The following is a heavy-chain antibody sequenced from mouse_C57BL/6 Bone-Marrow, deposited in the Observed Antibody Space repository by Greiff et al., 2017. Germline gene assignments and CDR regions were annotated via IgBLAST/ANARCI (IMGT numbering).Heavy chain of an antibody. J-gene: IGHJ2*01. Sequence: VQMVESGAELVKPGASVKLSCKASGYTFTSYWMHWVKQRPGQGLEWIGMINPNSGSTNYNEKFKSKATLTVDKSSSTAYMLLSSLTSEDSAVYYCARDYLYYFDYWGQGTTLTVSS. CDR2: INPNSGST. CDR1: GYTFTSYW. V-gene: IGHV1-64*01. D-gene: IGHD5-5*01. CDR3: ARDYLYYFDY.